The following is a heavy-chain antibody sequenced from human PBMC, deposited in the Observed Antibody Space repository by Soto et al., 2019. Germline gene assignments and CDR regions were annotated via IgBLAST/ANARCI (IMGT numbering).Heavy chain of an antibody. V-gene: IGHV2-5*02. J-gene: IGHJ5*02. D-gene: IGHD6-6*01. CDR2: IYWDDDK. CDR1: GFSLSTSGVG. CDR3: AYHTSSASTFAP. Sequence: QITMKESGPPLVKPTQTLTLTCTFSGFSLSTSGVGVGWIRQPPGKALEWLALIYWDDDKRYSPSLKSRPTIAPHTSNNQVVHAITSKDPVHAATYYWAYHTSSASTFAPRGQGPLATVSS.